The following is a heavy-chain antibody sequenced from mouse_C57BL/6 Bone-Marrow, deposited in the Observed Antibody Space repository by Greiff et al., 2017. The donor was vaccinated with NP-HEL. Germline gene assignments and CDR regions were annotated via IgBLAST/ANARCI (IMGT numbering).Heavy chain of an antibody. D-gene: IGHD1-1*01. V-gene: IGHV1-80*01. Sequence: QVQLQQSGAELVKPGASVKISCKASGYAFSSYWMNWVKQRPGKGLEWIGQIYPGDGDTNYNGKFKGKATLTADKSSSTAYMQLSSLTSEDSAVYFCARPLYYGSSYGADYWGQGTTLTVSS. CDR1: GYAFSSYW. J-gene: IGHJ2*01. CDR2: IYPGDGDT. CDR3: ARPLYYGSSYGADY.